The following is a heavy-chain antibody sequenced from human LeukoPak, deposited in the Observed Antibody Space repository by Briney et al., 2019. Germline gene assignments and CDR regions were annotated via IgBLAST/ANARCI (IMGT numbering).Heavy chain of an antibody. CDR1: GLTFSEYY. Sequence: PGGSLRLSCAASGLTFSEYYMSWVRQAPGKGVGWVSFISSSSNYINHADSVKGRFTISRDNVKNSLYLQMNSLRAEDTATYYCARVQQDYGSATYLDYWGQGTLVTASS. J-gene: IGHJ4*02. V-gene: IGHV3-11*06. CDR2: ISSSSNYI. D-gene: IGHD3-10*01. CDR3: ARVQQDYGSATYLDY.